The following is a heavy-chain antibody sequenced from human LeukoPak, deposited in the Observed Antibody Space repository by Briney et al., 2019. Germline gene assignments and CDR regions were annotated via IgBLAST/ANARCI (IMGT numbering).Heavy chain of an antibody. CDR3: ARVRQSGSPLDY. CDR2: ISKSGDNT. Sequence: GGSLRLSCAASGFTFSDYYMSWIRQAPGKGLEWVSYISKSGDNTNYADSVKGRFTISRDNAKNSLYFQMNSLRAEDTAVYYCARVRQSGSPLDYWGQGTLVTVSS. V-gene: IGHV3-11*05. CDR1: GFTFSDYY. D-gene: IGHD1-26*01. J-gene: IGHJ4*02.